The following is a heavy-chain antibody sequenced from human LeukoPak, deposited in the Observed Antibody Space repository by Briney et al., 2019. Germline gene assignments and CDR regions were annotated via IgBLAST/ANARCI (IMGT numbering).Heavy chain of an antibody. V-gene: IGHV3-48*02. CDR1: GFTFSPLG. Sequence: GESLRLSCAASGFTFSPLGMNWVRQAPGRGLEWVSYISSGSSTTYYADSVKGRFTISRDNAKNSLYLQMSSLRDEDTAVYYCARGRGLTLSYHYFDYWGQGTLVTVSS. CDR3: ARGRGLTLSYHYFDY. J-gene: IGHJ4*02. D-gene: IGHD3-10*01. CDR2: ISSGSSTT.